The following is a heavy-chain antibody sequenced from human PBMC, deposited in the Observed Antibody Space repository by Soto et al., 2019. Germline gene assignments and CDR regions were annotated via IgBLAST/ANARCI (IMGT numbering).Heavy chain of an antibody. D-gene: IGHD3-22*01. CDR2: IYSGGST. J-gene: IGHJ4*02. CDR3: ARGYGYDSSGYPPVGFDY. V-gene: IGHV3-53*01. Sequence: GGSLRLSCAASGFTVSSNYMSWVRQAPGKGLEWVSVIYSGGSTYYADSVKGRFTISRDNSKNTLYLQMNSLRAEDTAVYYCARGYGYDSSGYPPVGFDYWAREPWSPSPQ. CDR1: GFTVSSNY.